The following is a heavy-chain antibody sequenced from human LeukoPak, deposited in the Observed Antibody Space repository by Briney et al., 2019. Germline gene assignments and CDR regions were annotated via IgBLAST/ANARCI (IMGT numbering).Heavy chain of an antibody. D-gene: IGHD3-22*01. J-gene: IGHJ4*02. CDR3: ATALTYYYDSSGYPRYFDY. CDR2: FDPEDGET. Sequence: GASVKVSCKVSGYTLTELSMHWVRQAPGKGLEGMGGFDPEDGETIYAQKFQGRVTMTEDTSTDTAYMELSSLRSEDTAVYYCATALTYYYDSSGYPRYFDYWGQGTLVTVSS. V-gene: IGHV1-24*01. CDR1: GYTLTELS.